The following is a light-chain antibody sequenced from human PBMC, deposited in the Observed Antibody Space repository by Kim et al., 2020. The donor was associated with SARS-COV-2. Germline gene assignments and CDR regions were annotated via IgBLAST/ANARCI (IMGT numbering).Light chain of an antibody. CDR3: CSYAGRYSWV. Sequence: QSALTQPRSVSGSPGQSVTISCTGSSSDVGGYNSVSWYQQHPDKAPKVMIYDVTQRPSGVPDRFSGSKSGNTASLTISGLQAEDEADYYCCSYAGRYSWVFGGGTQLT. J-gene: IGLJ3*02. V-gene: IGLV2-11*01. CDR2: DVT. CDR1: SSDVGGYNS.